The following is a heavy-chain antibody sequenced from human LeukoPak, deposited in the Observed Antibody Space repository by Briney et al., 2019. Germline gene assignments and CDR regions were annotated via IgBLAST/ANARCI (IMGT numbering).Heavy chain of an antibody. V-gene: IGHV4-59*01. CDR2: IYYSGSP. CDR1: GGSISSYY. CDR3: ARAGVDDAFDI. D-gene: IGHD5-24*01. J-gene: IGHJ3*02. Sequence: SETLSLTCTVSGGSISSYYWNWIRQPPGKGLEWIGYIYYSGSPNYNPSLKSRVTISVDTSKSHFSLKLSSVTAADTAVYYCARAGVDDAFDIWGQGTMVTVSS.